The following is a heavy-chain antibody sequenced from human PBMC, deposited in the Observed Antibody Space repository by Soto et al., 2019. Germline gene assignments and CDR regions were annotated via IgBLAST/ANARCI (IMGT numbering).Heavy chain of an antibody. Sequence: PSETLSLTCTVSGGSINSYYWSWIRQPPGKGLEWIGYIYHSGSTYYNPSLKSRVTISVDRSKNQFSLKLSSVTAADTAVYYCAREPAVWGQGTLVTVSS. J-gene: IGHJ4*02. CDR1: GGSINSYY. V-gene: IGHV4-59*12. CDR3: AREPAV. CDR2: IYHSGST.